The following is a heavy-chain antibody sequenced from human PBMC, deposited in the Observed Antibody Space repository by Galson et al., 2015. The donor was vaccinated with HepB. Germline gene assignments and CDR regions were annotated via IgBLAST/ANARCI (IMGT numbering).Heavy chain of an antibody. Sequence: SLRLSCAASGFTFSSYEMNWVRQAPGKGLEWVSYISSSGSTIYYADSVKGRFTISRDNAKNSLYLQMNSLRAEDTAVYYCARENQKRGYFDYWGQGTLVTVSS. D-gene: IGHD3-22*01. CDR3: ARENQKRGYFDY. CDR1: GFTFSSYE. V-gene: IGHV3-48*03. CDR2: ISSSGSTI. J-gene: IGHJ4*02.